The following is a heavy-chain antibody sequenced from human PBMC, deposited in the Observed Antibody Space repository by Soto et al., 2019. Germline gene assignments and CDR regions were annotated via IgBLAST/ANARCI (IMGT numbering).Heavy chain of an antibody. CDR2: IYPGDSDT. J-gene: IGHJ6*03. Sequence: GESLKIACKGSGYSFTSYWIGWVRQMPGKGLEWMGIIYPGDSDTRYSPSFQGQVTISADKSISTAYLQWSSLKASDTAMYYCARQAGTTEDYYYMDVWGKGTTVTVSS. CDR3: ARQAGTTEDYYYMDV. V-gene: IGHV5-51*01. CDR1: GYSFTSYW. D-gene: IGHD1-7*01.